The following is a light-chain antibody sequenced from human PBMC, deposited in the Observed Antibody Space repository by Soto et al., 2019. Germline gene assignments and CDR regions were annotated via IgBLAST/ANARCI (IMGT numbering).Light chain of an antibody. Sequence: SYELTQPPSVSVSPGQTARITCSGDALPNQYAYWYQQKAGQAPVLVIYKDSERPSGIPERFSGSSSGTTVTLTISGVQAEDEADYHCQSSDSSTTYWVFGGGTKVTVL. CDR2: KDS. CDR3: QSSDSSTTYWV. CDR1: ALPNQY. V-gene: IGLV3-25*02. J-gene: IGLJ3*02.